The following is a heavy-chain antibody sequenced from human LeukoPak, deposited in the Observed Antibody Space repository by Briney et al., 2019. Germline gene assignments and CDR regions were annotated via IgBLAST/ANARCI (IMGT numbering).Heavy chain of an antibody. CDR2: IYYSGST. V-gene: IGHV4-30-4*08. CDR1: GGSISSGDHY. Sequence: SETLPLTCTVSGGSISSGDHYWSWIRQPPGKGLEWIGYIYYSGSTYYNPSLKSRVTISVDTSKNQFSLKLSSVTAADTAVYYCAREDCSSTSCYIGRDEGGLYFDYWGQGTLVTVSS. J-gene: IGHJ4*02. D-gene: IGHD2-2*02. CDR3: AREDCSSTSCYIGRDEGGLYFDY.